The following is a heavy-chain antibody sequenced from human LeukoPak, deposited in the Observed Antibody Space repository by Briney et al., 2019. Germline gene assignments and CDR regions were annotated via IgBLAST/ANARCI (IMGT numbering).Heavy chain of an antibody. J-gene: IGHJ4*02. CDR2: ITSSSNTI. D-gene: IGHD6-13*01. CDR1: GFTFNSYS. V-gene: IGHV3-48*01. Sequence: GGSLRLSCAASGFTFNSYSMCRVRQAPGKGLEWLSYITSSSNTIYYADSVKGRFTISRDNSKNTLYLQMNSLRADDTAVYYCAKADSNSCPDYWGQGTLVTVSS. CDR3: AKADSNSCPDY.